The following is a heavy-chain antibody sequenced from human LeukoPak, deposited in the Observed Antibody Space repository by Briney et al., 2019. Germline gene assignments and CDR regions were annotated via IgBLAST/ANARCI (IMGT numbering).Heavy chain of an antibody. V-gene: IGHV4-59*01. CDR2: IFYSGST. CDR3: VRDRQCDYPEYYHHGMDV. CDR1: GGSISSYY. D-gene: IGHD4-17*01. J-gene: IGHJ6*02. Sequence: SETLSLTCTVSGGSISSYYWSWIRQPPGKGLEWIGNIFYSGSTNYNPSLKTRVTISIDTSKNQFSLKLRSVTAADTAVYYCVRDRQCDYPEYYHHGMDVWGQGTTVTVSS.